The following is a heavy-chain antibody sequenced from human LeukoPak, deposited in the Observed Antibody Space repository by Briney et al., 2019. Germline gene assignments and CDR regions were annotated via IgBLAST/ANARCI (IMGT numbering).Heavy chain of an antibody. V-gene: IGHV4-59*08. D-gene: IGHD3-10*01. CDR2: IYYSGST. CDR1: GGSISSYY. J-gene: IGHJ6*02. Sequence: SETLSLTCTVSGGSISSYYWSWIRQPPGKGLGWIGYIYYSGSTNYNPSLKSRVTISVDTSKNQFSLELSSVTAADTAVYYCARHGRTMVRGVINNYYYYGMDVWGQGTTVTVSS. CDR3: ARHGRTMVRGVINNYYYYGMDV.